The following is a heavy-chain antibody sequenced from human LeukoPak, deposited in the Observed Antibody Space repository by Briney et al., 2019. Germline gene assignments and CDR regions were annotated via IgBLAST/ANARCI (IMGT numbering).Heavy chain of an antibody. D-gene: IGHD3-3*01. V-gene: IGHV3-74*01. CDR1: GFTFSSYW. J-gene: IGHJ5*02. CDR2: INTDGSST. Sequence: PGGSLRLSCAASGFTFSSYWMHWVRQAPGKGLVWVSRINTDGSSTSYADSVKGRFTISRDNAKNTLYLQMNSLRAEDTAVYYCARDSYDFWSGYPQGDNWFDPWGQGTLVTVSS. CDR3: ARDSYDFWSGYPQGDNWFDP.